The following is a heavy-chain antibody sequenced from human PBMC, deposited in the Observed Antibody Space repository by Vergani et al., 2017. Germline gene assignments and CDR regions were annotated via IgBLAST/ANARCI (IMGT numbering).Heavy chain of an antibody. J-gene: IGHJ5*02. V-gene: IGHV4-34*01. CDR3: AREFTFGGVNVRAWFDP. CDR1: GGSFSGYY. CDR2: INHSGST. D-gene: IGHD3-16*02. Sequence: QVQLQQWGAGLLKPSETLSLTCAVYGGSFSGYYWSWIRQPPGKGLEWIGEINHSGSTNYNPSLKSRVTISVDTSKNQFSLKLSSVTAADTAVYYCAREFTFGGVNVRAWFDPWGQGTLVTVSS.